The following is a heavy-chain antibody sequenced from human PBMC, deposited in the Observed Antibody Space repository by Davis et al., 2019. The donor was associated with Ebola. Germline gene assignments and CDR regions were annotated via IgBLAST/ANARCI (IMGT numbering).Heavy chain of an antibody. D-gene: IGHD2-2*01. J-gene: IGHJ4*02. CDR3: AKGQRCISTSCYLFDY. CDR2: ISWNSGRI. CDR1: GFTFDDYA. V-gene: IGHV3-9*01. Sequence: SLKISCAASGFTFDDYAMHWVRHAPGKGLEWVSGISWNSGRIGYADSVKGRFTISRDNAKNSLYLQMNSLRAEDTALYYCAKGQRCISTSCYLFDYWGQGTLVTVSS.